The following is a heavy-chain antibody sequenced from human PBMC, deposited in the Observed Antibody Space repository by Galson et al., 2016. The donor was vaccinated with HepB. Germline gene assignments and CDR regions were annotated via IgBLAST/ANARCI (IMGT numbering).Heavy chain of an antibody. V-gene: IGHV4-4*07. Sequence: ETLSLTCTVSGGSISSGYWTWIRQSAGKGLEWIGRIYPSGSTNYNPSLKSRVNISVDKSKNQFSLKLSSVTAADTAVYYCAGFDLGGCGTGICSQWGQGTLVTVSA. CDR2: IYPSGST. J-gene: IGHJ4*02. D-gene: IGHD2-15*01. CDR3: AGFDLGGCGTGICSQ. CDR1: GGSISSGY.